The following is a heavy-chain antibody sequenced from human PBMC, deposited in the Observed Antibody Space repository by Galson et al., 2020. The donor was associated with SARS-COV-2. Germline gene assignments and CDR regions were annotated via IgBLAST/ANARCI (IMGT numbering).Heavy chain of an antibody. V-gene: IGHV3-30*14. CDR3: ARDQVGVAATARDYYYYGMDV. CDR1: GFTFSGYA. D-gene: IGHD2-15*01. CDR2: ISYDGENK. Sequence: GGSLRLSCAASGFTFSGYAMHWVRQAPGKGLEWVAIISYDGENKYYADSVKGRFTISRDNSKKTLDLQMNTLRPDDTALYFCARDQVGVAATARDYYYYGMDVGGQGTMVTVSS. J-gene: IGHJ6*02.